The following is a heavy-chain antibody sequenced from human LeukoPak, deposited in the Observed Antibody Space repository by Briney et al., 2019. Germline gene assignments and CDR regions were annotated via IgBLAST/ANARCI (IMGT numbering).Heavy chain of an antibody. D-gene: IGHD2-2*01. J-gene: IGHJ4*02. Sequence: PGGSLRLSCEVSGFTFSRSAMSWVRQAPGKGLEWVSGISISGETTYYADSVQGRFSISRDNSKNTVYLQMYSLRVEDTAVYYCAKEEVPNDFWDQGILVTVSS. CDR1: GFTFSRSA. CDR3: AKEEVPNDF. V-gene: IGHV3-23*01. CDR2: ISISGETT.